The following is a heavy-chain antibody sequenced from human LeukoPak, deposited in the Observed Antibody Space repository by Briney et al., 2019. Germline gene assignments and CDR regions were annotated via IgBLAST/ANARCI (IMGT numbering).Heavy chain of an antibody. CDR1: GGSISSYY. V-gene: IGHV4-59*01. J-gene: IGHJ5*02. D-gene: IGHD4-17*01. CDR3: ARTTRDWFDP. Sequence: LETLSLTCTVSGGSISSYYWSWIRQPPGKGLEWIGYIYYSGSTNYNPSLKSRVTISVDTSKNQFSLKLSSVTAADTAVYYCARTTRDWFDPWGQGTLVTVSS. CDR2: IYYSGST.